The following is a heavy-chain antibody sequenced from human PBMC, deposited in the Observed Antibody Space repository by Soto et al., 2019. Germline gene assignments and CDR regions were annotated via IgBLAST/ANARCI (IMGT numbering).Heavy chain of an antibody. CDR1: GFSFSTYS. V-gene: IGHV3-21*01. D-gene: IGHD2-21*02. Sequence: GGSLRLSCEASGFSFSTYSMHWVRQAPGKGLEWVSSIGRRSDIYYADSVKGRFTISRDNAKNSVSLQMNSLRDEDTAVYYCAREETAWPLAYGLDVWGQGTTVTV. J-gene: IGHJ6*02. CDR2: IGRRSDI. CDR3: AREETAWPLAYGLDV.